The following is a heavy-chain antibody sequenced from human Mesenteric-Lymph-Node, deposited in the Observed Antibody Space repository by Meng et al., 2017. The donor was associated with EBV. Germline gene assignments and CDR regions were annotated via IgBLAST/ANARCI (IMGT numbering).Heavy chain of an antibody. J-gene: IGHJ4*02. CDR2: IYHTGTT. CDR1: GGSLSSGGYS. D-gene: IGHD3-9*01. V-gene: IGHV4-30-2*01. CDR3: ARAGAYYDVLTGFDY. Sequence: QLQLQQLGSRLVKPYQTLSLTCAGFGGSLSSGGYSWNWIRQTPGRGLEWIGYIYHTGTTYYNPSLKSRVTMSVDRSTNQFSLWLKSVTAADTAIYYCARAGAYYDVLTGFDYWGQGTLVTVSS.